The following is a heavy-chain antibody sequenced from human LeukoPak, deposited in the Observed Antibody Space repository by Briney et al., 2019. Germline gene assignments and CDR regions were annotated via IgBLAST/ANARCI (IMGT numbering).Heavy chain of an antibody. CDR1: GYTFTSNY. D-gene: IGHD3-10*01. V-gene: IGHV1-46*01. J-gene: IGHJ4*02. CDR3: ARSYPFGY. Sequence: GASVKVSCKAFGYTFTSNYIHCVRQTPGHGLEWMGIVNPSGGSTRNAEKSQGRVTMSRDTSTSVQYMGMSSLRYVDTAASYSARSYPFGYWGRGTLGTVSS. CDR2: VNPSGGST.